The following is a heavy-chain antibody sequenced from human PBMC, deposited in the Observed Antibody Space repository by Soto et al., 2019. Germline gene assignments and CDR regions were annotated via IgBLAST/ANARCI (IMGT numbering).Heavy chain of an antibody. Sequence: QVQLVESGGGVVQPGKSLRLSCAASGFTFSSHAMHWVRQAPGKGLEWVALISHDGNYKDYVDSAKGRFTISRDNSRNTLHLQMSSLRAEDTAVYYCVGEVGVKSFDSLGQGALVTVSS. D-gene: IGHD1-26*01. J-gene: IGHJ4*02. CDR3: VGEVGVKSFDS. CDR2: ISHDGNYK. V-gene: IGHV3-30*03. CDR1: GFTFSSHA.